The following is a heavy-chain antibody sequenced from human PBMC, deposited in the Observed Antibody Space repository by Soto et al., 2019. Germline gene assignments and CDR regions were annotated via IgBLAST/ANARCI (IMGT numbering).Heavy chain of an antibody. V-gene: IGHV1-18*01. Sequence: QVQLEQSGAEVKKPGASVKVPWKAYGYTFTGSGISWVRQAPGQGLEWKGWINPYNGNTNYAQKLQGRVTMTTDTSTSTGYMELRSLRSDDTAVYYCASWYYGAGSYFHNWGQGTLVTVSS. CDR3: ASWYYGAGSYFHN. D-gene: IGHD3-10*01. CDR2: INPYNGNT. CDR1: GYTFTGSG. J-gene: IGHJ4*02.